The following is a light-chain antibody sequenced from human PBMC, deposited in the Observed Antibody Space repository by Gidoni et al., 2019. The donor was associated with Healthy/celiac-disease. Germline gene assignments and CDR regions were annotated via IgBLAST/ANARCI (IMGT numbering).Light chain of an antibody. J-gene: IGKJ1*01. CDR2: GAS. V-gene: IGKV3-20*01. CDR1: QIVISSY. CDR3: QQYGSSRLT. Sequence: EIVLTQSPGTLSLSPGERATLSCRASQIVISSYLAWYKQKPGQAPRLLIYGASSKATGIPYRFSGSGSGTDFTLTISRLEPEDFAVYYCQQYGSSRLTFGQGTKVEIK.